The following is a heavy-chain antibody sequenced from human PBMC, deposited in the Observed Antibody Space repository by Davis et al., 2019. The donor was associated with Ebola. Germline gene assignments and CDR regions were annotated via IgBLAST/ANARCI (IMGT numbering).Heavy chain of an antibody. J-gene: IGHJ4*02. CDR2: INPSGKA. CDR3: ARGVSYGRHFDY. CDR1: GGSFSGYY. Sequence: PSETLSLTCAVYGGSFSGYYWSWIRQPPGKGLEWIGGINPSGKANYTPSFKSRFTISADTSKNQFSLNLNSVTAADTAIYYCARGVSYGRHFDYWGQGSLVTVSS. D-gene: IGHD3-16*01. V-gene: IGHV4-34*01.